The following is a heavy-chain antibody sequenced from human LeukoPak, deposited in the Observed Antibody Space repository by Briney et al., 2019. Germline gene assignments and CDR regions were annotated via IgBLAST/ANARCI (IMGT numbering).Heavy chain of an antibody. D-gene: IGHD6-19*01. CDR3: ARDGMAVAVGYFHL. J-gene: IGHJ2*01. CDR2: TYYRSKWYN. CDR1: GDSVSSNSAT. V-gene: IGHV6-1*01. Sequence: SQTLSLTCAISGDSVSSNSATWNWIRQSPSRGLEWLGRTYYRSKWYNDYAVSVKSRIPINPDTSKNQFSLQLNSVTPEDTAVYYCARDGMAVAVGYFHLWARGTLVPVSS.